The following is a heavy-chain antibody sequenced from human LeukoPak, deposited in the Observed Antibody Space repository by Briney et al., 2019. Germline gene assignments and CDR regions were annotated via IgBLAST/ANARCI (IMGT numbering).Heavy chain of an antibody. J-gene: IGHJ4*02. CDR2: INPNSGFT. CDR3: ARLADCSSSSCRSFDY. V-gene: IGHV1-2*02. Sequence: ASVKVSCKASGGTFSSYAISWVRQAPGQGLEWMGWINPNSGFTNYAQKFQGRVTMTRDTSISTAYMELSRLRSEDTAVYYCARLADCSSSSCRSFDYWGQGTLVTVSS. CDR1: GGTFSSYA. D-gene: IGHD2-2*01.